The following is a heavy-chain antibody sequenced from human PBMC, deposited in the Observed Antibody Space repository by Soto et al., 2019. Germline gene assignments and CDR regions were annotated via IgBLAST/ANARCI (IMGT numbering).Heavy chain of an antibody. D-gene: IGHD5-18*01. J-gene: IGHJ4*02. V-gene: IGHV4-4*02. CDR2: INHSGST. CDR1: GGSVSSTNW. CDR3: ARGYGRNFDY. Sequence: SETLSLTCAVSGGSVSSTNWWSWVRQPPGKGLEWIGEINHSGSTNYNPSLKSRVTISADTSKNQFSLKLSSVTAADTAVYYCARGYGRNFDYWGQGTLVTVS.